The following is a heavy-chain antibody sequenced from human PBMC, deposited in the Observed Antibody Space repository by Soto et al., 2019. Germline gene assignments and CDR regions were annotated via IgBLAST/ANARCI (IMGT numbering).Heavy chain of an antibody. V-gene: IGHV5-10-1*01. D-gene: IGHD3-22*01. CDR2: IDPTDSYT. CDR1: GYSFTTYW. Sequence: GESLKISCQASGYSFTTYWISWVRQMPGKGLECMGRIDPTDSYTDYGPSFEGHVTMSVDRSINTAYLEWSSLKASDSAMYYCARHLNYYDSSGYFNSYYYYGMDVWGQGTTVTVSS. J-gene: IGHJ6*02. CDR3: ARHLNYYDSSGYFNSYYYYGMDV.